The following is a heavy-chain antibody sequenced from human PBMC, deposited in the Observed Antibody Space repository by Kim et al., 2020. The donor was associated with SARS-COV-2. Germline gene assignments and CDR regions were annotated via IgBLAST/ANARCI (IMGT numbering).Heavy chain of an antibody. V-gene: IGHV3-33*01. Sequence: GGSLRLSCAASGFTFSSYGMHWVRQAPGKGLEWVAVIWYDGSNKYYADSVKGRFTISRDNSKNTLYLQMNSLRAEDTAVYYCAREGSGSYHPSFDYWGQGMLVTVSS. CDR3: AREGSGSYHPSFDY. J-gene: IGHJ4*02. D-gene: IGHD3-10*01. CDR1: GFTFSSYG. CDR2: IWYDGSNK.